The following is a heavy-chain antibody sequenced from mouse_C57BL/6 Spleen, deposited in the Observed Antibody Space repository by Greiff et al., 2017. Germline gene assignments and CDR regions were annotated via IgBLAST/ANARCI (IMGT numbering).Heavy chain of an antibody. CDR1: GFTFSSYA. Sequence: DVQLQESGGGLVKPGGSLKLSCAASGFTFSSYAMSWVRQTPEKRLEWVATISDGGSYTYYPDNVKGRFTISRDNAKNNLYLQMSHLKSEDTAMYYCARDKGIYYDYEGGCAYWGQGTLVTVSA. CDR2: ISDGGSYT. CDR3: ARDKGIYYDYEGGCAY. D-gene: IGHD2-4*01. J-gene: IGHJ3*01. V-gene: IGHV5-4*01.